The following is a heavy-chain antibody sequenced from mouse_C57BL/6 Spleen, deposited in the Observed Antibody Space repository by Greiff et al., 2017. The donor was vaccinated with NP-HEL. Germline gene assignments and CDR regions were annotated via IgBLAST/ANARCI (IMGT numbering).Heavy chain of an antibody. CDR2: IDPSDSYT. D-gene: IGHD1-1*01. CDR1: GYTFTSYW. V-gene: IGHV1-69*01. CDR3: ARKFYYGSSYWYFEV. Sequence: QVQLQQPGAELVMPGASVKLSCKASGYTFTSYWMHWVKQRPGQGLEWIGEIDPSDSYTNYNQKFKGKSQLTVDKSSSTAYMQLSSLTSEDSAVYYCARKFYYGSSYWYFEVWGTGTTVTVSS. J-gene: IGHJ1*03.